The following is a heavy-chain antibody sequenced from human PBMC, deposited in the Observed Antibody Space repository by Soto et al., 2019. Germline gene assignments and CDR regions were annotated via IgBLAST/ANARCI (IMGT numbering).Heavy chain of an antibody. CDR2: IYYSGST. D-gene: IGHD1-1*01. V-gene: IGHV4-59*07. Sequence: SDTLSLSSPVSCWSISSYYWSWILQPPGKGLEWIGYIYYSGSTNYNPSLKSRVTISVDTSKNQFSLKLSSVTAADTAVYYCARAPLRTCWGMDVWGQGTTVT. CDR3: ARAPLRTCWGMDV. CDR1: CWSISSYY. J-gene: IGHJ6*02.